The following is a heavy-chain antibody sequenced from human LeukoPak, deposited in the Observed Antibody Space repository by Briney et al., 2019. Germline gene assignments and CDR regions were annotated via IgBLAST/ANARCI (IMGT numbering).Heavy chain of an antibody. J-gene: IGHJ4*02. D-gene: IGHD2-15*01. CDR2: IKQDGSEK. Sequence: GGSLRLSCAASGFTFSSYWMSWVRQAPGKGLEWVANIKQDGSEKYYVDSVKGRFTISRDNAKNSLYLQMNSLRAEDTAVYYCARAGWLVVAATWFDYWGQGTLVTVSS. CDR1: GFTFSSYW. V-gene: IGHV3-7*01. CDR3: ARAGWLVVAATWFDY.